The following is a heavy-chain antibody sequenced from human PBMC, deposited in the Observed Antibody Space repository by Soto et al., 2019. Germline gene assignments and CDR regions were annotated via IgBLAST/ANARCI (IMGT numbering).Heavy chain of an antibody. Sequence: ASVKVSCKASGYTFTGYYMHWVRQAPGQGLEWMGWINPNSGGTDYAQKFQGWVTMTRDTSISTAYMELSRLRSDDTAVYYCASAPYTSSYFDYLGEATLVIVSS. CDR1: GYTFTGYY. CDR2: INPNSGGT. V-gene: IGHV1-2*04. D-gene: IGHD6-13*01. CDR3: ASAPYTSSYFDY. J-gene: IGHJ4*02.